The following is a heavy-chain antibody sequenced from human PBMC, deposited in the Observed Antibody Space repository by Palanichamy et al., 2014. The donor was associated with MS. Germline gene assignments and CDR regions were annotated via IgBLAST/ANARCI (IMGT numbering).Heavy chain of an antibody. Sequence: QMQLQESGPGLVKPSQTLSLTCTVSLGSISSGSYHWSWIRQPAGKGLEWIGRIDTSGSTSYDPSLKSRVTISLDTSQNQFSLELTSVTAADTAVYYCTYPTWLVAVGRGYWGQGTLVTVSS. CDR1: LGSISSGSYH. J-gene: IGHJ4*02. V-gene: IGHV4-61*02. D-gene: IGHD6-19*01. CDR2: IDTSGST. CDR3: TYPTWLVAVGRGY.